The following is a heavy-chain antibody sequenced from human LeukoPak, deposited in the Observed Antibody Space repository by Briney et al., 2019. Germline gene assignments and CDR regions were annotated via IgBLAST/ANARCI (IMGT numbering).Heavy chain of an antibody. CDR2: INHSGST. J-gene: IGHJ4*02. CDR3: ARRKIPTYYYGSGSSWYFDY. D-gene: IGHD3-10*01. V-gene: IGHV4-34*01. CDR1: GGSFSGYY. Sequence: SETLSLTCAVYGGSFSGYYWSWIRQPPGKGLEWIGEINHSGSTNYNPSLKSRVTISVDTSKNQFSLKLSSVTAADTAVYYCARRKIPTYYYGSGSSWYFDYWGQGTLVTVSS.